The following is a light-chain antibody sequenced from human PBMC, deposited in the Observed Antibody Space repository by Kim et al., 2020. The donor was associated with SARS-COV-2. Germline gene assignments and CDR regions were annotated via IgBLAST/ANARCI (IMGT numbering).Light chain of an antibody. CDR1: QSVRSSL. Sequence: SPGERATLSCRASQSVRSSLLAWYQQKPGQAPRLLIYEAFKRVAGIPDRFSGSGSGTDFTLTISRPEPEDFAMYYCQQYGDSPYTFGQGTKLEI. V-gene: IGKV3-20*01. J-gene: IGKJ2*01. CDR2: EAF. CDR3: QQYGDSPYT.